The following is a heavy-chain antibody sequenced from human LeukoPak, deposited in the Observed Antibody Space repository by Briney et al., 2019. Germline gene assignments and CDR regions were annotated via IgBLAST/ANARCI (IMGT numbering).Heavy chain of an antibody. J-gene: IGHJ4*02. CDR1: GGSISSYY. D-gene: IGHD3-3*01. Sequence: KASETLSLTCTVSGGSISSYYWSWIRQPPGKRLEWIGHIYYSGSTNYNPSLKSRVTISVDTSKNQFSLKLSSVTAADTAVYYCASRSSIWSGYQDTLYYFDLWGQGTLVTVSS. CDR2: IYYSGST. CDR3: ASRSSIWSGYQDTLYYFDL. V-gene: IGHV4-59*01.